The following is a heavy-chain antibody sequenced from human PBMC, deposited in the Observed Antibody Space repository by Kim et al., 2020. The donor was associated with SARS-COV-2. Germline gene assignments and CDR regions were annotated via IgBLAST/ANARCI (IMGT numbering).Heavy chain of an antibody. CDR2: K. CDR3: AREIVSYYGMDV. Sequence: KNYADSVKGRLTIARDNSKNKLYLQMNSLRAEDTDVYYCAREIVSYYGMDVWGKGTTVTVSS. J-gene: IGHJ6*04. V-gene: IGHV3-30*01. D-gene: IGHD1-26*01.